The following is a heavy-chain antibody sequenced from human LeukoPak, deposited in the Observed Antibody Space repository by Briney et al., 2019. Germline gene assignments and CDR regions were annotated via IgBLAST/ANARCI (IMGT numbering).Heavy chain of an antibody. D-gene: IGHD6-13*01. CDR3: ARDRAAAGGMDV. CDR1: GFTFSNYS. CDR2: ISSSSSYI. Sequence: GGSLRLSCAASGFTFSNYSMNWVRQAPGKGLEWVSSISSSSSYIYYADSVKGRFTNSRDNAKNSLYLQMNSLRAEDTAVYYCARDRAAAGGMDVWGQGTTVTVSS. J-gene: IGHJ6*02. V-gene: IGHV3-21*04.